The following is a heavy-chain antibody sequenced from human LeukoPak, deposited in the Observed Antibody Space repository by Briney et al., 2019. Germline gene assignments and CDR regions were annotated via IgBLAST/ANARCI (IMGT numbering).Heavy chain of an antibody. D-gene: IGHD2-2*01. J-gene: IGHJ4*02. CDR3: ARADCSSTSCYPAY. CDR1: GGSISSGGYY. CDR2: IYYSGST. V-gene: IGHV4-31*03. Sequence: PSETLSLTCTVSGGSISSGGYYWSWIRQPPGKGLEWIGYIYYSGSTYYNPSLKSRVTISVDTSKNQFSLKLSSVTAADTAVYYCARADCSSTSCYPAYWGQGTLVTVSS.